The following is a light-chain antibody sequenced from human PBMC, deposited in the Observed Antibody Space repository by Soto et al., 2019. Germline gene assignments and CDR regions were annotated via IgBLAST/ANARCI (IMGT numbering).Light chain of an antibody. CDR2: GAS. Sequence: LTQSPGTLSLSPVERATLSCMASQSVSSNLAWYQQKPGQGPRLLIYGASSRATGTPDRFSGSGSGTDFTLTISRLEPEDFALYYCQQYGSSPPTFGQGTKVDIK. CDR3: QQYGSSPPT. CDR1: QSVSSN. V-gene: IGKV3-20*01. J-gene: IGKJ1*01.